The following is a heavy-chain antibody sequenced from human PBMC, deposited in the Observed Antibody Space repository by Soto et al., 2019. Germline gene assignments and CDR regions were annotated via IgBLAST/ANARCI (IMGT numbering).Heavy chain of an antibody. CDR2: IKSKGGGETT. Sequence: EGQLVESGGRLVEPGGSLRLSCAASGFNFNVAWMNWVRQAPGKGLEWLGRIKSKGGGETTEYVAFVKGRFTISRDESKNTLYLQMNSLKSEDTAVYYCTKVLALPPNDAFDIWGQGTRVTVSS. D-gene: IGHD3-3*02. CDR1: GFNFNVAW. CDR3: TKVLALPPNDAFDI. J-gene: IGHJ3*02. V-gene: IGHV3-15*01.